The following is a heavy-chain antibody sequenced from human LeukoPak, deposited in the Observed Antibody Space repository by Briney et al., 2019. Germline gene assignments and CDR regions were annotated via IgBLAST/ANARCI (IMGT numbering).Heavy chain of an antibody. CDR1: GGSFSGYY. Sequence: PSETLSLTCAVYGGSFSGYYWSWIRQPPGKGLEWIGEINHSGSTNYNPSLKSRVTISVDTSKNQFSLKLSSVTAADTAVYYCARLIGSGWYPRLRWYFDLWGRGTLVTVSS. D-gene: IGHD6-19*01. J-gene: IGHJ2*01. CDR2: INHSGST. CDR3: ARLIGSGWYPRLRWYFDL. V-gene: IGHV4-34*01.